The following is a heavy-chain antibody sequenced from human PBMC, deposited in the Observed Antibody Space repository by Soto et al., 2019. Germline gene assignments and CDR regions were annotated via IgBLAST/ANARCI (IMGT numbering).Heavy chain of an antibody. CDR3: ARASMAPLYFDF. D-gene: IGHD3-10*01. J-gene: IGHJ4*02. Sequence: SETLSLTCTVSGDSIDSSHYYWNWIRQHPEKGLEWIGYIHHSGSTYYNPSLKSRLAISVDTSRNQFSLKVSSVTAADTAVYYCARASMAPLYFDFWGQGALVTVSS. V-gene: IGHV4-31*02. CDR2: IHHSGST. CDR1: GDSIDSSHYY.